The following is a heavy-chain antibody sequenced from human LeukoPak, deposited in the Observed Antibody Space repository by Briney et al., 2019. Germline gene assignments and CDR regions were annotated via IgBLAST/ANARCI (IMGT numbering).Heavy chain of an antibody. CDR2: IYYSGST. J-gene: IGHJ4*02. CDR3: ARSPNSGYDPFDY. Sequence: SETLSLTCTVSGGSISSRSHYWCWIRQPPGKGLEWLGSIYYSGSTYYDPSLKSRVTISVDTSKNQFSLKLSSVTAADTAVYYCARSPNSGYDPFDYWGQGTLVTVSS. V-gene: IGHV4-39*01. CDR1: GGSISSRSHY. D-gene: IGHD5-12*01.